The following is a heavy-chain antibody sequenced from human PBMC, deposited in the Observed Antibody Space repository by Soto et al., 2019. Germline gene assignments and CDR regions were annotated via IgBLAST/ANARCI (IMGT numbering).Heavy chain of an antibody. Sequence: GGSLRLSCAASGFTFSSYAMHWVRQAPGKGLEWVAVISYDGSNKYYADSVKGRFTISRDNSKNTLYLQMNSLRAEDTAVYYCAREWFGEYPSDYYYGMDVWGQGTTVTVSS. CDR1: GFTFSSYA. J-gene: IGHJ6*02. CDR3: AREWFGEYPSDYYYGMDV. V-gene: IGHV3-30-3*01. D-gene: IGHD3-10*01. CDR2: ISYDGSNK.